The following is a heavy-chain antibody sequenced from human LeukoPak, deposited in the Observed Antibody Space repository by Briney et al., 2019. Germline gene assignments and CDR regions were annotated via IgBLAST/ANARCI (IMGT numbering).Heavy chain of an antibody. D-gene: IGHD3-3*02. CDR2: IYYSGST. J-gene: IGHJ4*02. CDR3: ARGILGRYYFDY. Sequence: SETLSLTCTVSGGSINSYYWSWIRQPPGEGLEWIGYIYYSGSTNYNPSLKSRVTISVDTSKNQFSLKLTSVTAADTAVYYCARGILGRYYFDYWGQGTLVTVSS. V-gene: IGHV4-59*01. CDR1: GGSINSYY.